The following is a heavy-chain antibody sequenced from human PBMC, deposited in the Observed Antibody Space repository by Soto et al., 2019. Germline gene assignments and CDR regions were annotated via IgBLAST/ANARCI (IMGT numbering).Heavy chain of an antibody. J-gene: IGHJ5*02. CDR2: INGSGGST. Sequence: EVQLLESRGGLVQPGGSLRLSCAASGFTFSSYAMSWVRQAPGKGLEWVSAINGSGGSTYYADSVKGRFTISRDNSKNTLYLQMNSLRAEDTAVYYCAKDRYDSSWYDVWFDPWGQGTLVTVSS. V-gene: IGHV3-23*01. CDR1: GFTFSSYA. CDR3: AKDRYDSSWYDVWFDP. D-gene: IGHD6-13*01.